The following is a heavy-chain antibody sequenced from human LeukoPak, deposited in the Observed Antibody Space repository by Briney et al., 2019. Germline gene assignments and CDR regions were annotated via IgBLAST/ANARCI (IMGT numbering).Heavy chain of an antibody. CDR3: AREMRGGGYECCDFDQ. CDR1: GYTFISYD. Sequence: ASVKVSCKASGYTFISYDINWVRQAPGQGLEWMGWMNPDNGNTGYAQKFQGRVTMTRDTSISTAYMELSSLRAEDTAVYYCAREMRGGGYECCDFDQWGQGTLSPSPQ. J-gene: IGHJ5*02. D-gene: IGHD5-12*01. V-gene: IGHV1-8*01. CDR2: MNPDNGNT.